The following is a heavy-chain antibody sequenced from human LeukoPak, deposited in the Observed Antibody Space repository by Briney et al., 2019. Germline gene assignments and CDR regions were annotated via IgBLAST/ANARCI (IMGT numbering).Heavy chain of an antibody. D-gene: IGHD1-7*01. CDR2: MNGDGSTI. V-gene: IGHV3-74*01. CDR1: GFTFSSSW. Sequence: GGSLRLSCAGSGFTFSSSWIHWVRQGPGKGLVWVARMNGDGSTINYADSVKGRFTICRDNAKNTVYLQMSSLRDEDTAIYYCARAGNFRFDYWGQGTLVTVSS. J-gene: IGHJ4*02. CDR3: ARAGNFRFDY.